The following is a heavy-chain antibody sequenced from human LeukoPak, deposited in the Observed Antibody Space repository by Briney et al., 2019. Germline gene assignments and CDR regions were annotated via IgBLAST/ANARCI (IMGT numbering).Heavy chain of an antibody. D-gene: IGHD5-18*01. V-gene: IGHV1-46*01. CDR1: GYTFTSYY. CDR2: INPSGGST. Sequence: ASVKVSCKASGYTFTSYYMHWVRQAPGQGLEWMGIINPSGGSTSYAQKFQGRVTITADKSTSTAYMELSSLRSEDTAVYYCAREGGYSYGYSYYYMDVWGKGTTVTVSS. J-gene: IGHJ6*03. CDR3: AREGGYSYGYSYYYMDV.